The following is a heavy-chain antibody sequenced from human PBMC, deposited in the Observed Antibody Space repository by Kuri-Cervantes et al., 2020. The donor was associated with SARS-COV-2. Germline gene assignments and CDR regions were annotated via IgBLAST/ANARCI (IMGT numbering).Heavy chain of an antibody. V-gene: IGHV3-30*18. D-gene: IGHD2-21*01. CDR1: GSNFSRTD. J-gene: IGHJ4*02. CDR2: ISHDGKNK. CDR3: AKDRVGVQDF. Sequence: GGSLRLSCAASGSNFSRTDMHWVRQAPGKGLEWVAVISHDGKNKKCIASGKGRFTISRDNSQNTLYLHMKSLRGEDTAMYYCAKDRVGVQDFWGQGTLVTVSS.